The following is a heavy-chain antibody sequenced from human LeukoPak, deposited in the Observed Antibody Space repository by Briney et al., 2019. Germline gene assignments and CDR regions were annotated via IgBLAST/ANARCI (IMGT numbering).Heavy chain of an antibody. J-gene: IGHJ6*02. CDR1: GGSISNYY. CDR2: IYFSGTT. CDR3: AREDPQTTVPEGLDV. V-gene: IGHV4-59*01. Sequence: SETLSLTCTVSGGSISNYYWSWLRQPPGKGLEWIGYIYFSGTTNINPSLKSRVTIPVDMSKNQFSLKLSSVTAADTAVYYCAREDPQTTVPEGLDVWGQGTTVTVSS. D-gene: IGHD4-17*01.